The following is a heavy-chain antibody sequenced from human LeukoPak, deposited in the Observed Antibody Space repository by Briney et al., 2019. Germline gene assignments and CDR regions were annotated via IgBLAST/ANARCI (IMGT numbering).Heavy chain of an antibody. Sequence: SETLSLTCTVSGGSISSGDYYWSWIRQPPGKGLEWIGYIYYSGSTYYNPSLKSRVTISVDTSKNQFSLKLSSVTAADTAVYYCARGGYRSSWYYFDYWGQGTRVTVSS. CDR2: IYYSGST. CDR1: GGSISSGDYY. J-gene: IGHJ4*02. CDR3: ARGGYRSSWYYFDY. D-gene: IGHD6-13*01. V-gene: IGHV4-30-4*02.